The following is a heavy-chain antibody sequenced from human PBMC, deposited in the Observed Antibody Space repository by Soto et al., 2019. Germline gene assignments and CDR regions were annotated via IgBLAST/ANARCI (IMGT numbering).Heavy chain of an antibody. CDR3: AGTVTTDYYYGMDV. CDR2: INHSGST. CDR1: GGSFSGYY. J-gene: IGHJ6*02. V-gene: IGHV4-34*01. Sequence: QVQLQQWGAGLLKPSETLSLTCAVYGGSFSGYYWSWIRQPPGKGLEWIGEINHSGSTNYNPSLKSRVTISVDTSKNQFSLKLSSVPAADTAVYYCAGTVTTDYYYGMDVWGQGTTVTVSS. D-gene: IGHD4-17*01.